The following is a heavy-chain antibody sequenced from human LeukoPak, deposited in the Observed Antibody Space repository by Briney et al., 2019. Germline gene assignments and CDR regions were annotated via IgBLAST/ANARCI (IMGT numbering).Heavy chain of an antibody. CDR3: AREPVSGSYFEFDY. CDR2: INSDGSST. V-gene: IGHV3-74*01. D-gene: IGHD1-26*01. J-gene: IGHJ4*02. CDR1: GFTFSSYW. Sequence: TGGSLRLSCAASGFTFSSYWMHWVRQAPGKGLVWVSRINSDGSSTIYADSVKGRFTISRDNAKNSLYLQMNSLRAEDTALYYCAREPVSGSYFEFDYWGQGTLVTVSS.